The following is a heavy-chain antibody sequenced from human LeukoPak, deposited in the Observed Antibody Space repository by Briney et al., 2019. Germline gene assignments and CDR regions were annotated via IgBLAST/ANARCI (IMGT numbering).Heavy chain of an antibody. CDR2: IYYSGST. J-gene: IGHJ4*02. Sequence: SETLSLTCTVSGGSISSSSYYWGWIRQPPGKGLEWIGSIYYSGSTYYNPSLKSRVTISVDTSKNQFSLKLSSVTAADTAVYYCARPRQARGTAMVWGWGQGTLVTVSS. V-gene: IGHV4-39*01. D-gene: IGHD5-18*01. CDR3: ARPRQARGTAMVWG. CDR1: GGSISSSSYY.